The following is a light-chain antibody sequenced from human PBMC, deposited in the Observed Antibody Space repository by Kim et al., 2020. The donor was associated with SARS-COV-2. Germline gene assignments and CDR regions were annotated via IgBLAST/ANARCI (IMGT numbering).Light chain of an antibody. CDR1: HIGSKS. V-gene: IGLV3-21*03. CDR2: DDS. J-gene: IGLJ1*01. Sequence: GGPGKTARITWGGNHIGSKSVHWYQQKPGQAPVLVVYDDSDRPSGIPERFSGSNSGNTATLTISRVEAGDEADYYCQVWDSSSDVFGTGTKVTVL. CDR3: QVWDSSSDV.